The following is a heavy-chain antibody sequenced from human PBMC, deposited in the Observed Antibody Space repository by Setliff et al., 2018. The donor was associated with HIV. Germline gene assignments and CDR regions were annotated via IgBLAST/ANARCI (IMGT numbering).Heavy chain of an antibody. CDR3: ARDPRAPRYCSGGSCYSQRGAFDI. J-gene: IGHJ3*02. Sequence: PSETLSLTCAVYGGSFSGYYWNWIRQPPGKGLEWIGEINHSGSTNYNPSLKSRVTISVDTSKNQFSLKLSSVTAADTAVYYCARDPRAPRYCSGGSCYSQRGAFDIWGQGTMVTVSS. CDR1: GGSFSGYY. CDR2: INHSGST. V-gene: IGHV4-34*01. D-gene: IGHD2-15*01.